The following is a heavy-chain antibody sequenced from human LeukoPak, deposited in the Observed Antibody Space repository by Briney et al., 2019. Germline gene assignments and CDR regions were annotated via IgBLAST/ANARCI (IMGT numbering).Heavy chain of an antibody. CDR2: IGSSGSSI. Sequence: GGSLRLSCAASGFTFSNYVMNWVRQAPGKGLEWVSSIGSSGSSIYYADSAKGRITISRDNAKNSLYLRMNSLRAEDTAVYYCARDRHDAGIAVAGLFNYYHYYGMDVWGQGTTVTVSS. V-gene: IGHV3-21*01. D-gene: IGHD6-19*01. J-gene: IGHJ6*02. CDR1: GFTFSNYV. CDR3: ARDRHDAGIAVAGLFNYYHYYGMDV.